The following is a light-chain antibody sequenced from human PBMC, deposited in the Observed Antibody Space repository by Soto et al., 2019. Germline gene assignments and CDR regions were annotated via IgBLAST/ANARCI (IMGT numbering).Light chain of an antibody. CDR3: QQRSNWPLLT. CDR1: QSVSSY. J-gene: IGKJ4*01. V-gene: IGKV3-11*01. Sequence: EIVLTQSPATQSLSPGERATLSCRASQSVSSYLAWYQQKPGQAPRLLIYDASNRATGIPARFSGSGSGTDFTLTISSLEPEDFAVYYCQQRSNWPLLTFGGGTKVDIK. CDR2: DAS.